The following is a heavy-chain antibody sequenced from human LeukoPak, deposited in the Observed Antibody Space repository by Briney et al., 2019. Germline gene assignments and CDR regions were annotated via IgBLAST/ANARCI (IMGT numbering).Heavy chain of an antibody. V-gene: IGHV4-4*07. J-gene: IGHJ4*02. D-gene: IGHD1-26*01. CDR1: SGSISSYY. CDR3: GRQGYTATYYFLDY. CDR2: IHTTGTT. Sequence: SETLSLTCTVSSGSISSYYWGWVRQPPGKGLEWIGRIHTTGTTHYNPSLKSRVTMSIDTSTNQFSLNLRSMTAADTAVYFRGRQGYTATYYFLDYWSQGTLVAVS.